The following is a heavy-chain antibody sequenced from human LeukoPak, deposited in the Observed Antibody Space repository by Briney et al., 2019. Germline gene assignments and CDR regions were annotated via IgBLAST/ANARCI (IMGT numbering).Heavy chain of an antibody. CDR2: IYYSGST. CDR3: AGLYYYDSSGYYYGDYYYMDV. CDR1: GDSISSYY. V-gene: IGHV4-59*13. J-gene: IGHJ6*03. Sequence: SETLSLTCTVSGDSISSYYWIWIRQPPGKGLEGIGYIYYSGSTNYNPSLKSRVTISVDTSKNHFSLKLSSVTAADTAVYYCAGLYYYDSSGYYYGDYYYMDVWGKGTTVTVSS. D-gene: IGHD3-22*01.